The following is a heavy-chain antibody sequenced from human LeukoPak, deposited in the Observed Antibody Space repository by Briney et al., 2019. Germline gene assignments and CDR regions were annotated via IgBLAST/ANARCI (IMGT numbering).Heavy chain of an antibody. CDR3: AKKWDDILTGYLDY. D-gene: IGHD3-9*01. CDR2: ISGSGGST. CDR1: GFTFSSYT. V-gene: IGHV3-23*01. J-gene: IGHJ4*02. Sequence: GGSLRLSCAASGFTFSSYTMSWVRQAPGKGLEWVSAISGSGGSTYYADSVKGRFTISRDNSKNTLCLQMNSLRAEDTAVYYCAKKWDDILTGYLDYWGQGTLVTVSS.